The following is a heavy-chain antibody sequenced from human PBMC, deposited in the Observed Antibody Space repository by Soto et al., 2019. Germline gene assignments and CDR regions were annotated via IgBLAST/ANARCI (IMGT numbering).Heavy chain of an antibody. CDR1: GCSISWYD. J-gene: IGHJ4*02. D-gene: IGHD2-8*01. Sequence: PSETLSLTCTFSGCSISWYDLIWIRQPPGKGLEWIGYMYKTGSTVYNPSFRSRVTISVDTSKSQFSLRLNSVTAADTAVYYCAKHLNNGSPDYWGQGTLVTVSS. CDR2: MYKTGST. CDR3: AKHLNNGSPDY. V-gene: IGHV4-59*01.